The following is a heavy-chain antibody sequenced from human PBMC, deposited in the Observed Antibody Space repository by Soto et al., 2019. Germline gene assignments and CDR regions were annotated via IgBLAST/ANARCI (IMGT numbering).Heavy chain of an antibody. CDR3: AKETGYSYGFQPNALDV. V-gene: IGHV3-23*01. Sequence: SLRLSCACSGFTFSRYAMNWVRQAPGKGLEWVSIISSRGDRTSYAESVKGRFTISRDDSKNTLFLHMNSLGAEDTAVYYCAKETGYSYGFQPNALDVWGQGTTVTVSS. CDR1: GFTFSRYA. D-gene: IGHD5-18*01. CDR2: ISSRGDRT. J-gene: IGHJ6*02.